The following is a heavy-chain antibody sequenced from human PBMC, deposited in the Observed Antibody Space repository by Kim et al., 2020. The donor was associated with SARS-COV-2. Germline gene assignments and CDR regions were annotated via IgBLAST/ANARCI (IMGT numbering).Heavy chain of an antibody. D-gene: IGHD3-3*01. J-gene: IGHJ6*02. Sequence: GGSLRLSCAXSGFTVSSNYMSWVRQAPGKGLEWVSVIYSGGSTYYADSVKGRFTISRDNSKNTLYLQMNSLRAEDTAVYYCATEYDFWSGYYPQFYYYGMDVWGQGTTVTVSS. CDR3: ATEYDFWSGYYPQFYYYGMDV. CDR2: IYSGGST. V-gene: IGHV3-53*01. CDR1: GFTVSSNY.